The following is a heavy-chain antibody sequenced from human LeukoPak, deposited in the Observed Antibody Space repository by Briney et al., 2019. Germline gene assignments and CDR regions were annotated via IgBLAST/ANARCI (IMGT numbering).Heavy chain of an antibody. D-gene: IGHD2-15*01. J-gene: IGHJ4*02. CDR2: YYRGGKT. CDR1: GFTVSSSY. Sequence: GGSLRLSCAASGFTVSSSYMSWVRPAPGEGLEWVSVYYRGGKTYNTDSVKCRFTISRDNSKTTLYLQMNSLRAEDTAVYDCASRDCSGSRCHFAGADPFDYWGQGTLVTVSS. CDR3: ASRDCSGSRCHFAGADPFDY. V-gene: IGHV3-53*01.